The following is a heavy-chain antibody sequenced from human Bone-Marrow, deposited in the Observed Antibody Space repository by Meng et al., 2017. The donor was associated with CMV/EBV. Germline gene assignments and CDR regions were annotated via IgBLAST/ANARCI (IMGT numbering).Heavy chain of an antibody. CDR1: GGSISSSNW. D-gene: IGHD6-13*01. CDR2: IYHSGST. Sequence: GSLRLSCAVSGGSISSSNWWSWVRQPPGKGPEWIGEIYHSGSTYYNPSLKSRVTIAVDKSNNQFSLKLTSVTAADTAVYYCARVAAYSSSWYDYWGQGTLVTVSS. V-gene: IGHV4-4*02. CDR3: ARVAAYSSSWYDY. J-gene: IGHJ4*02.